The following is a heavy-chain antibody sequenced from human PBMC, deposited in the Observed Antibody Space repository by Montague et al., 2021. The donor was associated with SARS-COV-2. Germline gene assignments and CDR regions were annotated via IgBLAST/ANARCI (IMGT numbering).Heavy chain of an antibody. CDR1: GGSISSYY. CDR2: IYYSGST. V-gene: IGHV4-59*01. Sequence: SETLSLTCTVSGGSISSYYWSWIRQPPGKRLEWIGYIYYSGSTNYNPSLKSRVTILVDTSKNQFSLKLSSVTAADTAVYYCARGGYYDYAFDIWGQGTMVTVSS. J-gene: IGHJ3*02. D-gene: IGHD3-22*01. CDR3: ARGGYYDYAFDI.